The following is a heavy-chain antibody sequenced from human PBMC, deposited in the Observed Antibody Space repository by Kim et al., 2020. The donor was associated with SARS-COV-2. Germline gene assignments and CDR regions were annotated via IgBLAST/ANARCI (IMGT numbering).Heavy chain of an antibody. D-gene: IGHD6-25*01. V-gene: IGHV3-48*03. J-gene: IGHJ4*02. Sequence: GGSLRLSCAASGFAFSIFEMHWVRQAPGKGLQWLSFISNSGTIIHYADSVKGRFTISRDNAKNALYLQMNSLRVEDTAVYYCARDIRSSDSGSYDWGQGTLVLVSS. CDR1: GFAFSIFE. CDR3: ARDIRSSDSGSYD. CDR2: ISNSGTII.